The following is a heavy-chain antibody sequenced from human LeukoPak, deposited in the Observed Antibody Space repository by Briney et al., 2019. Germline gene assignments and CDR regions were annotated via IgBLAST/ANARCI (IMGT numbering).Heavy chain of an antibody. Sequence: ASVKLSCKASGGTFSIYAISWVRQAPGQGLEWMGRIIPILGIANYAQKFQGRVTTTADKSTSTAYMELSSLRSEDTAVYYGARDHCSGGSCYSGFDYWGQGTLVTVSS. D-gene: IGHD2-15*01. V-gene: IGHV1-69*04. J-gene: IGHJ4*02. CDR2: IIPILGIA. CDR3: ARDHCSGGSCYSGFDY. CDR1: GGTFSIYA.